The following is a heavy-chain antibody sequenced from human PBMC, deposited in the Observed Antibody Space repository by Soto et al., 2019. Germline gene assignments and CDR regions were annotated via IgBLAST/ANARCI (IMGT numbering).Heavy chain of an antibody. V-gene: IGHV4-34*01. J-gene: IGHJ4*02. D-gene: IGHD1-26*01. CDR3: ARALGLVGGHKALDY. CDR1: GGSFSGYY. Sequence: QVQLQQWGAGLLKPSETLSLTCAVYGGSFSGYYWSWIRQPPGKGLEWIGEINYGGSTNYNQSLKSRVTISVDTSKNQFSLKLSSVTAADTAVYYCARALGLVGGHKALDYWGQGTLVTVSS. CDR2: INYGGST.